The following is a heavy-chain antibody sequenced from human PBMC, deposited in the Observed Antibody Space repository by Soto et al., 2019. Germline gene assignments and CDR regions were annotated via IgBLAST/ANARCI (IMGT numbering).Heavy chain of an antibody. V-gene: IGHV3-7*01. D-gene: IGHD6-19*01. J-gene: IGHJ4*02. Sequence: GGSLRLSCAASGFTFSSYWMSWVRQAPGQGLEWVANIKHAGSEKYYVDSVKCRFTISRDNDKNSLYLQMNNLRAEDTAVYYCAREAAVAGIFDYWGQGNLGTVSS. CDR3: AREAAVAGIFDY. CDR1: GFTFSSYW. CDR2: IKHAGSEK.